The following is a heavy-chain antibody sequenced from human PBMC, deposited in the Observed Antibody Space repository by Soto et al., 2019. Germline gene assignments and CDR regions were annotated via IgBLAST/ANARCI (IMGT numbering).Heavy chain of an antibody. Sequence: EVQLVESGGGLVQPGGSLRLSCAASGFTFSSYSMNWVRQAPGKGLEWVSYISSSGGSTYYADSVKGRFTISRDNSKNTLFLRMNRPRVEDTAVYYCMRPAPRGRHYFYFGMDVWGQGTTVTVSS. D-gene: IGHD3-10*01. J-gene: IGHJ6*02. CDR3: MRPAPRGRHYFYFGMDV. CDR2: ISSSGGST. CDR1: GFTFSSYS. V-gene: IGHV3-23*04.